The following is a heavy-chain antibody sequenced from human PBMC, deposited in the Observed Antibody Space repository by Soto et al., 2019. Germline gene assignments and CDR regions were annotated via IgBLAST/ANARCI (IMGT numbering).Heavy chain of an antibody. CDR2: IYTSGST. V-gene: IGHV4-4*07. CDR1: GDSINSYY. J-gene: IGHJ6*02. CDR3: ARELMTYYDFWSGSNPAGMDV. Sequence: XETLYLTCTVSGDSINSYYWSWIRQPAGKGLEWIGRIYTSGSTNYNPSLKSRVTMSVDTSKNQFSLKLNSVTAADTAVYYCARELMTYYDFWSGSNPAGMDVWGQGTTVTVS. D-gene: IGHD3-3*01.